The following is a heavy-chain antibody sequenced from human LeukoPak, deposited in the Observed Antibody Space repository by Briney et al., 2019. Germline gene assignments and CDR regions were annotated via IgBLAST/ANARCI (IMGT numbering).Heavy chain of an antibody. CDR3: ARDLEYSSSDI. J-gene: IGHJ3*02. Sequence: GGSLRLSCAASGFSFSSYGMHWVRQAPGKGLEWVAVIWYDGSKKYYADSVKGRFIISRDNSRNTLYLQMNSLRVEGTAVYYCARDLEYSSSDIWGQGTMVTVSS. D-gene: IGHD6-6*01. CDR1: GFSFSSYG. V-gene: IGHV3-33*01. CDR2: IWYDGSKK.